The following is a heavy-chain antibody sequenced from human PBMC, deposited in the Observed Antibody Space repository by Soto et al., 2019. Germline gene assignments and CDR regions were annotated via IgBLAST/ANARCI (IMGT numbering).Heavy chain of an antibody. V-gene: IGHV3-23*01. J-gene: IGHJ6*02. CDR1: GFTFSSYA. Sequence: GGSLRLSCAASGFTFSSYAMSWVRQAPGKGLEWVSAISGSGGSTYYADSVKGRFTISRDNSKNTLYLQMNSLRAEDTAVYYCAKDSSNRLNYYYYGMDVWGQGTTVTVSS. CDR2: ISGSGGST. D-gene: IGHD4-4*01. CDR3: AKDSSNRLNYYYYGMDV.